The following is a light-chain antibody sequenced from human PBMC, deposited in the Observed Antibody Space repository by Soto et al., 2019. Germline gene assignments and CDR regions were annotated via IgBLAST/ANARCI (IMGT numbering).Light chain of an antibody. CDR3: QQSYSTPRT. V-gene: IGKV1-39*01. CDR1: QSINSY. Sequence: DIQMTQSPSPLSASVGDRVTITCRASQSINSYLNWYQQKPSKAPKLLIYGASRLQGGVPSRFSGSGSGTDFTLTISSLQPEDFTTYYCQQSYSTPRTCGQGTKVEIK. J-gene: IGKJ1*01. CDR2: GAS.